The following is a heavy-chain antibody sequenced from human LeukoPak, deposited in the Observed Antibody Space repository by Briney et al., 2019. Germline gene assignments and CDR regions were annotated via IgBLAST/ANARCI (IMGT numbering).Heavy chain of an antibody. CDR1: GFTFSIYG. CDR3: AKDSDEYGSGSYYLFDY. V-gene: IGHV3-30*02. D-gene: IGHD3-10*01. J-gene: IGHJ4*02. Sequence: GGYLSLSCAASGFTFSIYGMHWVRRAPGKGLEGVEFIRYDGSNKYYADSVKGRFTISRDNSKNTLYLQMNSLRTEDTAVYYCAKDSDEYGSGSYYLFDYWGQGTLVTVSS. CDR2: IRYDGSNK.